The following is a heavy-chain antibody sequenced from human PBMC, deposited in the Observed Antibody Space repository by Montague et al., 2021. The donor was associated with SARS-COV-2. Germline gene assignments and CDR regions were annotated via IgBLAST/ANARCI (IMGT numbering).Heavy chain of an antibody. CDR1: GDSINSDTSF. J-gene: IGHJ5*02. Sequence: SETLSLTCTVSGDSINSDTSFWGWVRQSPGKGLEWIGSMFYSGRNFYNAALRSRLTISVDTSKNQFSLELRAVTAADTALYYCARHDHTDFGNPNWFDPWGQGTLVTVSS. CDR3: ARHDHTDFGNPNWFDP. D-gene: IGHD5-18*01. V-gene: IGHV4-39*01. CDR2: MFYSGRN.